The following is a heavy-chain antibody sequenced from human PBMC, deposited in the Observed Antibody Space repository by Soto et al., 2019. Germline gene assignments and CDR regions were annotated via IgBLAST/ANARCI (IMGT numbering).Heavy chain of an antibody. CDR1: GFTFSNYA. J-gene: IGHJ4*02. CDR2: MTDNGSTK. Sequence: QVQLVESGGGVVQPGRSLSLSCAASGFTFSNYAMHWDRQAPGKGLEWVAVMTDNGSTKYYAGSVKGRFTISRDNSKNTLYLQMNTLRPEDTAVYYCAALRPSFGVVKDYWGQGTLVTVSS. D-gene: IGHD2-15*01. V-gene: IGHV3-30-3*01. CDR3: AALRPSFGVVKDY.